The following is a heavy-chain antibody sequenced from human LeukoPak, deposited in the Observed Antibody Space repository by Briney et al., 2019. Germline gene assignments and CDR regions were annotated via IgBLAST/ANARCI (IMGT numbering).Heavy chain of an antibody. J-gene: IGHJ4*02. D-gene: IGHD3-22*01. CDR3: AKEGYYYDSSGRRWNYFDY. CDR1: GFTFSSYG. CDR2: IWYGGSNK. Sequence: PGGSLRLSCAASGFTFSSYGMHWVRQAPGKGLEWVAVIWYGGSNKYYADSVKGRFTISRDNSKNTLYLQMNSLRAEDTAVYYCAKEGYYYDSSGRRWNYFDYWGQGTLVTVSS. V-gene: IGHV3-30*02.